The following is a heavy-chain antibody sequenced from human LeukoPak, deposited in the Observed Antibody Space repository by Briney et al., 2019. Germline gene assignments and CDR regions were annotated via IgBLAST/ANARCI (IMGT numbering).Heavy chain of an antibody. D-gene: IGHD3-10*01. J-gene: IGHJ3*02. V-gene: IGHV3-23*01. CDR3: AKDLFAYYYGISGAFDI. Sequence: PGGSLRLSCAASGFTFSNYGMSWVRQALGKGLEWVSAISGSGGSTYYADSVKGRFTISRDNSKNTLYLQMNSLRAEDTAVYYCAKDLFAYYYGISGAFDIWGQGTMVTVSS. CDR2: ISGSGGST. CDR1: GFTFSNYG.